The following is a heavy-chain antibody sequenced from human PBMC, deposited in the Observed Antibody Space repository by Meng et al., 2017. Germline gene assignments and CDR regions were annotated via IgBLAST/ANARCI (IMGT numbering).Heavy chain of an antibody. Sequence: GEPLKISCAASGFTFSSYAMSWARQAPGKGLEWVSAISGSGGSTYYADSVKGRFTISRDNSKNTLYLQMNSLRAEDTAVYYCARGGYSSSWYIGDYWGQGTLVTVSS. J-gene: IGHJ4*02. V-gene: IGHV3-23*01. D-gene: IGHD6-13*01. CDR3: ARGGYSSSWYIGDY. CDR1: GFTFSSYA. CDR2: ISGSGGST.